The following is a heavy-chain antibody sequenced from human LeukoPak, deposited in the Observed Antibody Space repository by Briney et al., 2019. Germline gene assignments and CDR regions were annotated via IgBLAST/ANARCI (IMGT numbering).Heavy chain of an antibody. V-gene: IGHV3-48*03. CDR3: ARVMGRFLVGAN. CDR1: GFTFSSYE. J-gene: IGHJ4*02. D-gene: IGHD1-26*01. CDR2: ISSSGSTI. Sequence: PGGSLRLSCAASGFTFSSYEMNWVRQAPGKGLEWVSYISSSGSTIYYADSVKGRFTISRDNAKNSLYLQMNSLKIEDTAVYYCARVMGRFLVGANWGQGTLVTVSS.